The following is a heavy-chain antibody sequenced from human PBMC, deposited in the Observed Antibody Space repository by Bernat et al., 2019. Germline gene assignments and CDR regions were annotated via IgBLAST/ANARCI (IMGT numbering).Heavy chain of an antibody. Sequence: QVQLVQSGAEVKKPGSSVKVSCKASGGTFSSYAISWVRQAPGQGLEWMGGIIPIFGTANYAQKFQGRVTITADESTSTAYMELSSLRSEDTAVYYCARVRFRSYYYGSGSYYNGVLLSYGMDVWGQGTTGTVSS. D-gene: IGHD3-10*01. CDR2: IIPIFGTA. CDR1: GGTFSSYA. J-gene: IGHJ6*02. CDR3: ARVRFRSYYYGSGSYYNGVLLSYGMDV. V-gene: IGHV1-69*01.